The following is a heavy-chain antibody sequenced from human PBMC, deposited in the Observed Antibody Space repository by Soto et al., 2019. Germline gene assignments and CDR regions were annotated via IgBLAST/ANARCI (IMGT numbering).Heavy chain of an antibody. D-gene: IGHD5-12*01. J-gene: IGHJ6*02. V-gene: IGHV3-23*01. CDR3: SNGYDYGTGYYGMDV. Sequence: GGSLRLSCAASGFTFSSYAMSWVRQAPGKGLEWVSAISGSGGSTYYADSVKGRFTISRDNSKNTLYLQMNSLRAEDTAVYYCSNGYDYGTGYYGMDVWGQGTTVTVSS. CDR2: ISGSGGST. CDR1: GFTFSSYA.